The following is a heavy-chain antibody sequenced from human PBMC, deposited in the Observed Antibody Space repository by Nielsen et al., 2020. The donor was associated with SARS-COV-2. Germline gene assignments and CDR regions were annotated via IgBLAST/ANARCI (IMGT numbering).Heavy chain of an antibody. CDR2: ISASGHST. D-gene: IGHD5-12*01. V-gene: IGHV3-23*01. Sequence: GGSLRLSCAASGFTFSNYAIYWVRQAPGKGLEWVSAISASGHSTYYADSVRGRFTISRDGSDDTVHLQMDSLRVGDTAIYYCAKESQYSGYDLYYYSYYGMDVWGQGTTVTVSS. J-gene: IGHJ6*02. CDR1: GFTFSNYA. CDR3: AKESQYSGYDLYYYSYYGMDV.